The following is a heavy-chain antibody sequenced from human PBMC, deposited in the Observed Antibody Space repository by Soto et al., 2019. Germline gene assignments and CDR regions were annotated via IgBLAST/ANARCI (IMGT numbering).Heavy chain of an antibody. Sequence: EVQLLESGGGLVQPGGSLRLSCAASGFTFSNYAMHWVRQAPGKGLEWVSGITGSAGNTYYADSVKGRFTISRDNSKNTLYLQPNSLRADDTAIYYCAKVPLSLRFYDYWGQGTLVTVSS. CDR3: AKVPLSLRFYDY. CDR1: GFTFSNYA. V-gene: IGHV3-23*01. D-gene: IGHD4-17*01. CDR2: ITGSAGNT. J-gene: IGHJ4*02.